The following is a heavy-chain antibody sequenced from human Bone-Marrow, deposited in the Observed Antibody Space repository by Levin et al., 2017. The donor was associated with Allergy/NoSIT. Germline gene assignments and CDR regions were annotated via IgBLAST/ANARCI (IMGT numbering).Heavy chain of an antibody. CDR3: TRVPTVTAAIQGYGMDI. D-gene: IGHD2-2*02. Sequence: GESLKISCTASGFTFGDYAMNWLRQAPGKGLEWVGFIRSKAYGGTTEYAASVKGRFIIPRDDSKSIGYLQMNSLKTEDTGVYYCTRVPTVTAAIQGYGMDIWGQGTTVTVSS. V-gene: IGHV3-49*03. CDR1: GFTFGDYA. CDR2: IRSKAYGGTT. J-gene: IGHJ6*02.